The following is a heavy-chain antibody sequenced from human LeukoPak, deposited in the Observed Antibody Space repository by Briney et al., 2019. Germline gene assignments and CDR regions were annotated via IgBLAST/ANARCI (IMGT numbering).Heavy chain of an antibody. CDR3: ARGRGAARFVTIEFDY. V-gene: IGHV4-34*01. J-gene: IGHJ4*02. Sequence: PSETLSLTCAVYGGSFSGYHWSWIRQPPGKGLEWIGEINHRGSTNYNPSLKSRVTMSVDTSKNQFSLKLSPVTAADTAVYYCARGRGAARFVTIEFDYWGQGALVTVSS. CDR1: GGSFSGYH. CDR2: INHRGST. D-gene: IGHD6-6*01.